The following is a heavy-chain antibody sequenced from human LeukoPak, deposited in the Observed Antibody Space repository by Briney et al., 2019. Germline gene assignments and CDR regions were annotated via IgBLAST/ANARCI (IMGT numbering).Heavy chain of an antibody. V-gene: IGHV3-11*04. CDR3: ASHDYGVHFDY. CDR2: ISSSVGSI. CDR1: GFTFTDFY. D-gene: IGHD4-17*01. J-gene: IGHJ4*02. Sequence: GGSLTLSCAASGFTFTDFYMSWIRQAPGKGLEWISYISSSVGSIYYPASVKGRFTISRDNAKNSLYLQMNSLRAEDTAAYYWASHDYGVHFDYWGQGTLVTVSS.